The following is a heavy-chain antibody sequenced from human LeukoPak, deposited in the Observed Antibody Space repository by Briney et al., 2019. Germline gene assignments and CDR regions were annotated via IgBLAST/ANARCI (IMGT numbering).Heavy chain of an antibody. CDR2: TNSGGTST. CDR3: ARNWFDP. CDR1: GFPFSDFS. V-gene: IGHV3-23*01. J-gene: IGHJ5*02. Sequence: GGSLRLSCATSGFPFSDFSMSWVRQAPGKGLEWISTTNSGGTSTYYAESVKGRFTISRDKSKNTVYLQMNSLRFEDTAMYYCARNWFDPWGQGTLVTVSS.